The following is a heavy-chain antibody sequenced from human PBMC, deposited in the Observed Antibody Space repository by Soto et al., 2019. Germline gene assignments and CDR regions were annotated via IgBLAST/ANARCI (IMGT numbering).Heavy chain of an antibody. V-gene: IGHV3-23*01. CDR3: AKSPIVVVPAAIGYYYMDV. CDR1: GFTFSSYA. D-gene: IGHD2-2*02. J-gene: IGHJ6*03. Sequence: GALRLSCAASGFTFSSYAMSWVRQAPGKGLEWVSAISGSGGSTYYAEYVKGRFTISRDNSKNTLYLQMNRLKAEDTAVYYCAKSPIVVVPAAIGYYYMDVWGKGTTVTVSS. CDR2: ISGSGGST.